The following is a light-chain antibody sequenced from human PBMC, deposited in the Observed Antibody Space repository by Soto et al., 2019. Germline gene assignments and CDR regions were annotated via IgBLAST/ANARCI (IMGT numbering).Light chain of an antibody. CDR2: AAS. CDR1: QSISGY. J-gene: IGKJ1*01. V-gene: IGKV1-39*01. CDR3: QQSYSTPRT. Sequence: DLQVTQSPSSLSASVGDRVTIICRASQSISGYLNWYQQKSGEAPKLLIYAASSLQSGVPSRFSGSGSGTDFTLTISSLQPEDFATYYCQQSYSTPRTFGQGTKVAIK.